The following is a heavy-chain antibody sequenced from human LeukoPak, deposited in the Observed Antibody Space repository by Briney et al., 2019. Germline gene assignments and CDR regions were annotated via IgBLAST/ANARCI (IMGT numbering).Heavy chain of an antibody. CDR1: GYIFTKYG. V-gene: IGHV1-8*01. D-gene: IGHD3-10*01. J-gene: IGHJ4*02. CDR3: ARAPMGRGALY. Sequence: GASVKISCKASGYIFTKYGFTWVRQAPGQGLEWMGWMNPVSGNAGSAQKFQGRVTLTRDTSMSTAYIEVTSLRSDDTAFYYCARAPMGRGALYWGQGTLVTVNS. CDR2: MNPVSGNA.